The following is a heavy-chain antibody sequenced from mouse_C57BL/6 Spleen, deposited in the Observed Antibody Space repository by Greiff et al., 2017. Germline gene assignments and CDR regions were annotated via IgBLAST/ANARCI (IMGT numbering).Heavy chain of an antibody. J-gene: IGHJ2*01. CDR3: ARSRDSSGYVGYFDY. D-gene: IGHD3-2*02. CDR1: GYTFTSYW. CDR2: IDPSDSET. Sequence: QQSCKASGYTFTSYWMHWVKQRPIQGLEWIGNIDPSDSETHYNQKFKDKATLTVDKSSSTAYMQLSSLTSEDAAVYYCARSRDSSGYVGYFDYWGQGTTLTVSS. V-gene: IGHV1-52*01.